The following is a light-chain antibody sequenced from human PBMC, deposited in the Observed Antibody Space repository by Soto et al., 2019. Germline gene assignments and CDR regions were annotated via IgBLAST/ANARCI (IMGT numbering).Light chain of an antibody. CDR3: GTWDSSLSAWV. CDR2: DNH. CDR1: SSNIGNNY. J-gene: IGLJ3*02. Sequence: QAVVTQPPSVSAAPGQKVTISCSGTSSNIGNNYVSWYQQLPGTAPKLLISDNHERPAGIPDRFSGSKSGTSATLGITGLQTGDEADYYCGTWDSSLSAWVFGGGTKLTVL. V-gene: IGLV1-51*01.